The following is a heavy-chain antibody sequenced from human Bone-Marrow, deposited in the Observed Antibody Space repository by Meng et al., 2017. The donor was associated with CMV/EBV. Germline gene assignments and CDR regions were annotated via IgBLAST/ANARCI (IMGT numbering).Heavy chain of an antibody. CDR3: ARRDPTDAFDI. J-gene: IGHJ3*02. CDR1: GYTFTNYY. CDR2: INLNGGGT. Sequence: ASVKVSCKASGYTFTNYYMHWVRQAPGQGLEWMGWINLNGGGTNYAQKFQDRVTMTRDTSISTAYMELSRLRSDDTAVYYCARRDPTDAFDIWGQGTMVTVSS. V-gene: IGHV1-2*02.